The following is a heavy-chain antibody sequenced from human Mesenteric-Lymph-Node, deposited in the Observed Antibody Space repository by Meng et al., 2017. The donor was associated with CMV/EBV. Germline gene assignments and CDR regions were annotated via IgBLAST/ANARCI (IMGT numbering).Heavy chain of an antibody. CDR2: INHSGNT. J-gene: IGHJ4*02. CDR3: ARVTQYNHDHSGSMGF. D-gene: IGHD3-22*01. CDR1: YGSFSGYY. Sequence: SETLSLTCGVYYGSFSGYYWSWIRQSPGKGLEWIGEINHSGNTNYNPSLKSRVTISVDTSKNEVSLKVGSVTAADTAVYYCARVTQYNHDHSGSMGFWGQGALVTVSS. V-gene: IGHV4-34*01.